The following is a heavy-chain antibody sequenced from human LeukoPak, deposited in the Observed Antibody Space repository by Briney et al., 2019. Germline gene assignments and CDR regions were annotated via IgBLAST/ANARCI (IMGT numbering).Heavy chain of an antibody. CDR3: ARCPRGSLYYYYYMDV. CDR2: ISSSSSTI. V-gene: IGHV3-48*01. J-gene: IGHJ6*03. CDR1: GFTFSSYS. Sequence: GGSLRLSCAASGFTFSSYSMNWVRQAPGKGLEWVSYISSSSSTIYYADSVKGRFTISRDNAKNSLYLQMNSLRAEDTAVYYCARCPRGSLYYYYYMDVWGKGTTVTVSS. D-gene: IGHD6-13*01.